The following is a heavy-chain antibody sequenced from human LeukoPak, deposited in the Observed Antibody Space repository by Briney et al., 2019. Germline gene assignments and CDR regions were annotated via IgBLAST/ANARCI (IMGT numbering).Heavy chain of an antibody. V-gene: IGHV3-30*04. CDR2: ISYDGSSK. CDR3: ARDREAYSNPMKDGAFDI. Sequence: PGGSLRLSCAASAFTFSSYAMYWVRQAPGRGLAWVAVISYDGSSKYSADSVKGRFTISRDNSKSTLFLQMDSLRADDTAVYYCARDREAYSNPMKDGAFDIWGQGTMVTVSS. D-gene: IGHD4-11*01. J-gene: IGHJ3*02. CDR1: AFTFSSYA.